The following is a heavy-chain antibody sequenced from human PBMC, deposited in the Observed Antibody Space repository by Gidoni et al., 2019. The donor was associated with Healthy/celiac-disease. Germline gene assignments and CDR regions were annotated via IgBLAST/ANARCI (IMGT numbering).Heavy chain of an antibody. D-gene: IGHD3-22*01. CDR1: GFTFSSYA. Sequence: EVQLLESGGGLVQPGGSLRLSCAASGFTFSSYAMSWVRQAPGKGLEWVSAISGSGGSTYYADSVKGRYTISRDNSKNTLYLQMNSLSAEDTAVYYCAKVRDYDSTFDYWGQGTLVTVSS. CDR2: ISGSGGST. V-gene: IGHV3-23*01. CDR3: AKVRDYDSTFDY. J-gene: IGHJ4*02.